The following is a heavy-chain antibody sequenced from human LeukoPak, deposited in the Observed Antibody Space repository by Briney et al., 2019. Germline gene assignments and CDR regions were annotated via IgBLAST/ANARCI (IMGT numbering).Heavy chain of an antibody. CDR2: IYYSGST. D-gene: IGHD6-13*01. CDR3: ARVLAAAGNNWFDP. CDR1: GDSISGSSYY. J-gene: IGHJ5*02. V-gene: IGHV4-39*07. Sequence: PSETLSLTCSVSGDSISGSSYYWGWIRQPPGKGLEWIGSIYYSGSTHYNPSLKSRVTISVDTSKNQFSLKLSSVTAADTAVYYCARVLAAAGNNWFDPWGQGTLVTVSS.